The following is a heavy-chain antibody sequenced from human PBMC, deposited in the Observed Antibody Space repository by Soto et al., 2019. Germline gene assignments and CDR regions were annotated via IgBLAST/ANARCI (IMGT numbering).Heavy chain of an antibody. CDR3: AKVGGGGPVTAAIGQFDS. V-gene: IGHV4-38-2*01. D-gene: IGHD3-16*01. J-gene: IGHJ4*02. CDR2: IYHSGST. Sequence: SETLSLTCAVSGYSITNGYYWGWIRQPPGMGLEWIGSIYHSGSTSYNPSLRSRVTISVVTSKNQFYLKLRSVTAADTAMYYCAKVGGGGPVTAAIGQFDSWGQGTQVTVSS. CDR1: GYSITNGYY.